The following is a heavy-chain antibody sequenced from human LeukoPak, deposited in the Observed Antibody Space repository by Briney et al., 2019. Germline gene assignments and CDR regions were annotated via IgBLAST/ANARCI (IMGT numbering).Heavy chain of an antibody. D-gene: IGHD6-19*01. Sequence: GRSLRLSCAASGFTFSSYGMHWVRQAPGKGLEWVAVISYDGSNKYYADSVKGRFTISRDNSKNTLYLQMNSLRAEDTAVYYCARTHSSGWYKEVDYWGQGTLVTVSS. CDR1: GFTFSSYG. V-gene: IGHV3-30*03. CDR3: ARTHSSGWYKEVDY. CDR2: ISYDGSNK. J-gene: IGHJ4*02.